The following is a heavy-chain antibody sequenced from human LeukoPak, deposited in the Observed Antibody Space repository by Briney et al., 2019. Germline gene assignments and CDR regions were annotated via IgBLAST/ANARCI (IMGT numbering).Heavy chain of an antibody. V-gene: IGHV3-23*01. CDR2: ISASGSNT. J-gene: IGHJ4*02. Sequence: GGSLRLSCTISGLTFDTYGMSWVRQAPGKGLEWVSAISASGSNTHYADSVKGRVIISRDNSKNTLYLQMNSLRAEDTAVYYCARDKMATKFGPFDYWGQGTLVTVSS. CDR3: ARDKMATKFGPFDY. CDR1: GLTFDTYG. D-gene: IGHD5-24*01.